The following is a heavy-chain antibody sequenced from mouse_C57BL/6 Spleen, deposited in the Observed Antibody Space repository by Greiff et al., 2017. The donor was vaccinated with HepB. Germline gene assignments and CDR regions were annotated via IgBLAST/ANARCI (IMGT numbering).Heavy chain of an antibody. CDR1: GYTFTSYW. D-gene: IGHD1-1*01. J-gene: IGHJ1*03. CDR2: IYPSDSET. Sequence: VQLQQPGAELVRPGSSVKLSCKASGYTFTSYWMDWVKQRPGQGLEWIGNIYPSDSETHYNQKFKDKATLTVDKSSSTAYMQLSSLTSEDSAVYYCARGAHHYGSSPYWYFDVWGTGTTVTVSS. CDR3: ARGAHHYGSSPYWYFDV. V-gene: IGHV1-61*01.